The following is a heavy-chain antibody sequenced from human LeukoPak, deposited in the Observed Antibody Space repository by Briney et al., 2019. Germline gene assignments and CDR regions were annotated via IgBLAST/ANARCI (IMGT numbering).Heavy chain of an antibody. J-gene: IGHJ4*02. Sequence: ASVKVSCKASGYTFTGYYMHWVRQAPGQGLEWMGWINPNSGGTNYAQKFQGRVTMTRDTSISTAYMEMSRLRSDGTAVYYCARGGADSSWLEYYFDYWGQGTLVTVSS. CDR1: GYTFTGYY. CDR3: ARGGADSSWLEYYFDY. D-gene: IGHD6-13*01. CDR2: INPNSGGT. V-gene: IGHV1-2*02.